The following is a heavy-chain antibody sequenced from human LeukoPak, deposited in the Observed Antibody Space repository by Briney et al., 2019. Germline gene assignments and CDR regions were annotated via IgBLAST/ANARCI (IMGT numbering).Heavy chain of an antibody. CDR1: GFTFSSYS. J-gene: IGHJ6*03. CDR3: ARWLHDYYYMDV. CDR2: ISSSSSYI. D-gene: IGHD5-12*01. Sequence: GGSLRLSCAASGFTFSSYSMNWVRQAPGKGLEWVSSISSSSSYIYYADSVKGRFTISRDNAKNSLYLQMNSLRAEDTAVYYCARWLHDYYYMDVWGKGTTVTVSS. V-gene: IGHV3-21*01.